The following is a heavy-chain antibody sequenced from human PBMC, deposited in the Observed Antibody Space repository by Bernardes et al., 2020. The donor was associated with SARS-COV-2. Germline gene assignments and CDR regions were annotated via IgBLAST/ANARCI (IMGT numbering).Heavy chain of an antibody. CDR2: ISAIGGST. CDR1: GFTFSKNA. CDR3: SKNAKYSSSSMEV. V-gene: IGHV3-23*01. J-gene: IGHJ6*02. D-gene: IGHD6-6*01. Sequence: GGSLRLSCVASGFTFSKNAMTWVRQVPGKGLEWVSAISAIGGSTYYAESVKGRFTISRDNSRNTLYLEMNSLRAEDTAVYYCSKNAKYSSSSMEVGGQGTTDTVS.